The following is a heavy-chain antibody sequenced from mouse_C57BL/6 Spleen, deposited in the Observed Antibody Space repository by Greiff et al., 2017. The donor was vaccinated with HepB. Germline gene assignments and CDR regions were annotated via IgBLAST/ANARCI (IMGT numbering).Heavy chain of an antibody. CDR1: GYTFTSYW. V-gene: IGHV1-59*01. CDR3: ARISQVYAMDY. CDR2: IDPSDSYT. D-gene: IGHD3-2*02. Sequence: VQLQQPGAELVRPGTSVKLSCKASGYTFTSYWMHWVKQRPGQGLEWIGVIDPSDSYTNYNQKFKGKATLTVDTSSSTAYMQLSSLTSEDSAVYYCARISQVYAMDYWGQGTSVTVSS. J-gene: IGHJ4*01.